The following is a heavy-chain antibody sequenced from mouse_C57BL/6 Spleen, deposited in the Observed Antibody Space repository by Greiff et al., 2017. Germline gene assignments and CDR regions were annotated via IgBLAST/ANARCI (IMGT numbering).Heavy chain of an antibody. CDR3: ARTGIYYDYEGFAY. Sequence: VKLVESGPGLVQPSQSLSITCTVSGFSLTSYGVHWVRQSPGKGLEWLGVIWSGGSTDYNAAFISRLSISKDNSKSQVFFKMNSLQADDTAIYYCARTGIYYDYEGFAYWGQGTLVTVSA. CDR1: GFSLTSYG. V-gene: IGHV2-2*01. D-gene: IGHD2-4*01. J-gene: IGHJ3*01. CDR2: IWSGGST.